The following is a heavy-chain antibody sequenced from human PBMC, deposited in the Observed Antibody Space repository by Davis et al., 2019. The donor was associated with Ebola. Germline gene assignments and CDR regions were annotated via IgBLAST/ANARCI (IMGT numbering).Heavy chain of an antibody. J-gene: IGHJ4*02. D-gene: IGHD4-11*01. V-gene: IGHV1-69*04. CDR1: GGTFSSYA. Sequence: AASVKVSCKASGGTFSSYAVSWMRQAPGQGLEWMGRIIPILGIANYAQKFQGRVTITADKSTSTVYMELSSLRSEDTAVYYCARDLGTVNDYWGQGTLVTVSS. CDR3: ARDLGTVNDY. CDR2: IIPILGIA.